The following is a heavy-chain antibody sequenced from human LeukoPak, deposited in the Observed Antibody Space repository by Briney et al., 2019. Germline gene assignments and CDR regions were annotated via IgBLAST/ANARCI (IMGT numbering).Heavy chain of an antibody. V-gene: IGHV1-69*01. Sequence: ASVKVSCKASGGTFSSYGIRWVRQAPGQGLEWMGGIIPIFDTANYAQKFQGRVTLTADESTSTAYMELSSLRSEDTAVYYCASGGYYDSSGYYYVGYWGQGTLVTVSS. CDR1: GGTFSSYG. CDR2: IIPIFDTA. J-gene: IGHJ4*02. CDR3: ASGGYYDSSGYYYVGY. D-gene: IGHD3-22*01.